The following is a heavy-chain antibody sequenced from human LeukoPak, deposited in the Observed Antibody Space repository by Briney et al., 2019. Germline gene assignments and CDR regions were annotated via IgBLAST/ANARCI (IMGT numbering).Heavy chain of an antibody. CDR1: GFTFSDYY. CDR3: AKAVVPVISQHCFDY. J-gene: IGHJ4*02. CDR2: ISGSGGST. Sequence: GGSLRLSCAASGFTFSDYYMSWIRQAPGKGLEWVSGISGSGGSTYYADSVKGRFTISRDNSKNTLYLRMNSLRAEDTAVYYCAKAVVPVISQHCFDYWGQGTLVTVSS. D-gene: IGHD3-22*01. V-gene: IGHV3-23*01.